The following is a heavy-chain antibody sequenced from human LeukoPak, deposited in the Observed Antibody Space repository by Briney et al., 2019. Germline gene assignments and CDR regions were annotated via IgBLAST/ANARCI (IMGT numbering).Heavy chain of an antibody. V-gene: IGHV3-30*18. Sequence: GGSLRLSCAASGFTFSSYGMHWVRQAPGKGLEWVAVISYDGSNKYYADSVKGRFTISRDNSKNTLYLQMNSLRAEDTAVYYCAKSAPVSGYDSSGYYYSGEYFQHWGQGTLVTVPS. CDR3: AKSAPVSGYDSSGYYYSGEYFQH. D-gene: IGHD3-22*01. CDR1: GFTFSSYG. CDR2: ISYDGSNK. J-gene: IGHJ1*01.